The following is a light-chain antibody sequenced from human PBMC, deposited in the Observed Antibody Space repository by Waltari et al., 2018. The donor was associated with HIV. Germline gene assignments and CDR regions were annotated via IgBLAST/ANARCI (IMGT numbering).Light chain of an antibody. Sequence: QSVLPQPPSASVAPGPRVTHSCTRSSSNIEALALFDVHWYQPLPGPAPKHLIYGNNNRTSGAPDRVSGYRSGTSASLAITGLQAEDEAHYDCQSYDSSLSGSVFGGGTKLTVL. CDR2: GNN. CDR3: QSYDSSLSGSV. J-gene: IGLJ3*02. V-gene: IGLV1-40*01. CDR1: SSNIEALALFD.